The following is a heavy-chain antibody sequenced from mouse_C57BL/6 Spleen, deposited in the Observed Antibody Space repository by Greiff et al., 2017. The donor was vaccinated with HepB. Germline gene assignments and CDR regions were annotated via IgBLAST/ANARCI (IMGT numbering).Heavy chain of an antibody. Sequence: QVQLQQPGAALVKPGASVKLSCKASGYTFTSYWMHWVKQRPGRGLEWIGRIDPNSGGTKYNEKFKSKATLTVDKPSSTAYMQLSSLTSEDSAVYYCARALLRSYYYAMDYWGQGTSVTVAS. CDR3: ARALLRSYYYAMDY. V-gene: IGHV1-72*01. CDR1: GYTFTSYW. CDR2: IDPNSGGT. D-gene: IGHD1-1*01. J-gene: IGHJ4*01.